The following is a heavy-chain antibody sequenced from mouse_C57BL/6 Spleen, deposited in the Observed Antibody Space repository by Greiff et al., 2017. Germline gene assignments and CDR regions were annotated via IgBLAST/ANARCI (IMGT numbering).Heavy chain of an antibody. CDR2: IDPSDSYT. CDR3: ARGGYYGSSYAMDY. Sequence: QVHVKQPGAELVMPGASVKLSCKASGYTFTSYWMHWVKQRPGQGLEWIGEIDPSDSYTNYNQKFKGKSTLTVDKSSSTAYMQLSSLTSEDSAVYYCARGGYYGSSYAMDYWGQGTSVTVSS. J-gene: IGHJ4*01. D-gene: IGHD1-1*01. CDR1: GYTFTSYW. V-gene: IGHV1-69*01.